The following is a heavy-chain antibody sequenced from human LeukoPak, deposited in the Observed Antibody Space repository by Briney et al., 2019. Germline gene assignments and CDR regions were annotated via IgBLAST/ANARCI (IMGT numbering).Heavy chain of an antibody. CDR2: ISWNSGNI. J-gene: IGHJ4*02. CDR3: AARSNNWYVLDN. V-gene: IGHV3-9*01. Sequence: PGRSLRLSCAASGFSFDDFGMHWVRQAPGKGLEWVSGISWNSGNIKYADSVKGRFAISRDNSKNTLYVQMNSLRAEDTAVYYCAARSNNWYVLDNWGQGTLVTVSS. CDR1: GFSFDDFG. D-gene: IGHD6-13*01.